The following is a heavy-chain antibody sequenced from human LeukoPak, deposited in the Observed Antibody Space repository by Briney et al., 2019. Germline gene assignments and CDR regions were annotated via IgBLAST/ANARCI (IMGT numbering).Heavy chain of an antibody. J-gene: IGHJ6*03. CDR1: GYTFTSYG. V-gene: IGHV1-18*01. Sequence: ASVKVSCKASGYTFTSYGINWVRQAPGQGLEWMGWMNANNGNTSYAQKFQGRVTMTTDTPTSTAYMEPSSLRSDDTALYYCARAALYYYYYYIDLWRKGPADSVSS. CDR3: ARAALYYYYYYIDL. CDR2: MNANNGNT. D-gene: IGHD6-6*01.